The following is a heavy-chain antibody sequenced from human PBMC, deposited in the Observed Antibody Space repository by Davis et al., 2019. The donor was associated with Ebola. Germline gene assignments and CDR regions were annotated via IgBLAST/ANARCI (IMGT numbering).Heavy chain of an antibody. Sequence: AASVKVSCKASGGTFSSYAISWVRQAPGQGLEWMGGIIPIFGTANYAQKFQGRVTITADESTSTAYMELSSLRSEDTAVYYCARGERLGELSLKSYWFDPWGQGTLVTVSS. V-gene: IGHV1-69*13. CDR3: ARGERLGELSLKSYWFDP. D-gene: IGHD3-16*02. CDR2: IIPIFGTA. CDR1: GGTFSSYA. J-gene: IGHJ5*02.